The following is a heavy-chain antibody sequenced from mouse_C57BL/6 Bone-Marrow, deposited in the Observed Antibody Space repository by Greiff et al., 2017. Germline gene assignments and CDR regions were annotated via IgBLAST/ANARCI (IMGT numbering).Heavy chain of an antibody. CDR1: GYTFTSYW. Sequence: QVQLQQPGAELVKPGASVKLSCKASGYTFTSYWMHWVKQRPGQGLEWIGMIHPNGGSTNYNEKFKSKATLTVDKSSSTAYMQLSSLTSEDSAVYYCARGYYGSTWYFDVWGTGTTVTVSS. V-gene: IGHV1-64*01. J-gene: IGHJ1*03. D-gene: IGHD1-1*01. CDR2: IHPNGGST. CDR3: ARGYYGSTWYFDV.